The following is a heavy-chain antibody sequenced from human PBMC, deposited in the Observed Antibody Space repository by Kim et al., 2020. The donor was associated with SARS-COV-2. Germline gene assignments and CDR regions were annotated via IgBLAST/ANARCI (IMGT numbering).Heavy chain of an antibody. D-gene: IGHD2-2*01. J-gene: IGHJ4*02. CDR2: IIYDGSDK. Sequence: GGSLRLSCAASGFIFNTYGMHWVRQAPGKGLEWVAHIIYDGSDKYYADSVKGRFTISSDNPKNTLFLQMNSLRSEDTAIYYCSILSSTSTSDYWGQGTLV. V-gene: IGHV3-30*03. CDR1: GFIFNTYG. CDR3: SILSSTSTSDY.